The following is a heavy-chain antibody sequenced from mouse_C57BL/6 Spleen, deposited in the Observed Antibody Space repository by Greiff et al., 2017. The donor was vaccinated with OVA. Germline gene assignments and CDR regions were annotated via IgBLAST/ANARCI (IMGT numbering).Heavy chain of an antibody. V-gene: IGHV1-19*01. CDR3: AREGPITTVVPYGYFDV. CDR1: GYTFTDYY. Sequence: EVQLQQSGPVLVKPGASVKMSCKASGYTFTDYYMNWVKQSHGKSLEWIGVINPYNGGTSYNQKFKGKATLTVDKSSSTAYMELNSLTSEDSAVYYCAREGPITTVVPYGYFDVWGTGTTVTVSA. CDR2: INPYNGGT. D-gene: IGHD1-1*01. J-gene: IGHJ1*03.